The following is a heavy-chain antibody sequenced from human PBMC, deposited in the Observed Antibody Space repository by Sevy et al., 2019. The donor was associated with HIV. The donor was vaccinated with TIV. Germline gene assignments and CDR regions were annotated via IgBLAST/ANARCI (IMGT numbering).Heavy chain of an antibody. D-gene: IGHD3-10*01. V-gene: IGHV1-18*01. CDR3: ARVPTYYFGSGTYFDY. CDR2: IGVYNGNS. J-gene: IGHJ4*02. CDR1: GYTFSSNG. Sequence: ASVKVSCKASGYTFSSNGIAWVRQAPGQGLQWMGWIGVYNGNSNYAQNLRDRVTMTTDTSTSTAYKEPKSLRSDDTAVYYCARVPTYYFGSGTYFDYWGQGTLVTVSS.